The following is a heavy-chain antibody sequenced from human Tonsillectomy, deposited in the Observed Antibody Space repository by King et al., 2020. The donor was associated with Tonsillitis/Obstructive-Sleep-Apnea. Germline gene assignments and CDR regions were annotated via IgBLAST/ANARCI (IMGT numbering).Heavy chain of an antibody. CDR1: GFTFREYG. CDR3: TRVGTGGRYSYDI. CDR2: IRSKTYGGTT. J-gene: IGHJ3*02. D-gene: IGHD1-26*01. V-gene: IGHV3-49*04. Sequence: VQLVESGGGLEQPGRSLRLSCTVSGFTFREYGMSWVRQAPGKGLEWVGFIRSKTYGGTTEYAASVKGRFTISRDESKSIANVQMNSLKTEDTAVYYCTRVGTGGRYSYDIWGQGTMVTVSS.